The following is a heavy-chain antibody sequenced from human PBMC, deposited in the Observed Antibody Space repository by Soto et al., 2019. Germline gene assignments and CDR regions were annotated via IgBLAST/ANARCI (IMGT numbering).Heavy chain of an antibody. CDR3: TTEPLGYWSSATCYDYFDF. CDR1: EFTFSKAW. D-gene: IGHD2-2*01. J-gene: IGHJ4*02. V-gene: IGHV3-15*01. CDR2: IKSKTDGGTT. Sequence: EVQLVESGGGLVKPGGSLRLSCAVSEFTFSKAWMSWVRQAPGKGLEWVGRIKSKTDGGTTDYGAPVKGRFFISRDDSKDTLFLQMDSLKTEDTAVYYCTTEPLGYWSSATCYDYFDFWGQGALVTVSS.